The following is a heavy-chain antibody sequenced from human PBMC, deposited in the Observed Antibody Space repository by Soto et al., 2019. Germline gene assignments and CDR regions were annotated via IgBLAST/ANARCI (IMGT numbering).Heavy chain of an antibody. D-gene: IGHD3-3*01. CDR1: GFTFSSYA. J-gene: IGHJ6*03. V-gene: IGHV3-23*01. CDR2: ISGSGGST. Sequence: GGSLRLSCAASGFTFSSYAMSWVRQAPGKGLEWVSAISGSGGSTYYADSVKGRFTISRDNSKNTLYLQMNSLRAEDTAVYYCAKDYDFWSGSYYYMDVWGKGTTVTVSS. CDR3: AKDYDFWSGSYYYMDV.